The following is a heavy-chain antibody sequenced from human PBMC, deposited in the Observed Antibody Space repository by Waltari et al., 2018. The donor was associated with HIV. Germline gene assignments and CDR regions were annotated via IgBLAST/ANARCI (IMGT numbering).Heavy chain of an antibody. CDR2: INTYQGQT. Sequence: QVHLVQTGAELRTPGASVRVSCKASGYTFSNYGFNWVRQAPGQELEWIGRINTYQGQTIYAPKFQDRIALTTVTPPSTAYLELRSLRSDDTALYYCARGENNEHDTTGSDHWGQGTLLTVSS. D-gene: IGHD3-10*01. CDR3: ARGENNEHDTTGSDH. V-gene: IGHV1-18*04. CDR1: GYTFSNYG. J-gene: IGHJ4*02.